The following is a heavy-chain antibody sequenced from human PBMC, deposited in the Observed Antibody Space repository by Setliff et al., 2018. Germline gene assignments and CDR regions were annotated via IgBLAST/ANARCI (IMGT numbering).Heavy chain of an antibody. CDR1: GGSFSGYQ. V-gene: IGHV4-34*01. Sequence: PSETLSLTCGVHGGSFSGYQWTWIRQPPGKGLEWIGEINQSGSANYNPSLKSRASQSVDTSEKQLSLTLNSVTVADTAVYYCARAQVVFAISAPAWYFEIWGRGTQVTVSS. J-gene: IGHJ2*01. CDR2: INQSGSA. CDR3: ARAQVVFAISAPAWYFEI. D-gene: IGHD2-21*01.